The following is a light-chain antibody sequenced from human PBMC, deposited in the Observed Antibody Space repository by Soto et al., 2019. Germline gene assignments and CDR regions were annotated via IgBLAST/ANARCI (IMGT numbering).Light chain of an antibody. V-gene: IGKV3-20*01. CDR2: GAS. Sequence: EIVLTQSPGTLSLSPGERATLSCRASQSVSSSDLAWYQQKPGQAPRLLIYGASSRATGIPDRFSGSGSGTDFTLTISRLEPEDFAVDYCQKYGSSPPWTFGQGTKVEIK. CDR3: QKYGSSPPWT. J-gene: IGKJ1*01. CDR1: QSVSSSD.